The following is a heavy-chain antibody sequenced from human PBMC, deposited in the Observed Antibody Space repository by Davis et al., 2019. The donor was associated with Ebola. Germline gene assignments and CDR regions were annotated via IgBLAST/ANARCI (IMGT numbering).Heavy chain of an antibody. D-gene: IGHD6-13*01. CDR1: GFTLSSYW. CDR2: INPDGSFT. CDR3: AKDPSSAAATDFDY. J-gene: IGHJ4*02. Sequence: LSLTCAASGFTLSSYWMHWVRQAPGKGLVWVSRINPDGSFTDYADSVKGRFTISRDNSKHTLYLQMNSLRSEDTAVYYCAKDPSSAAATDFDYWGQGTLVTVSS. V-gene: IGHV3-74*01.